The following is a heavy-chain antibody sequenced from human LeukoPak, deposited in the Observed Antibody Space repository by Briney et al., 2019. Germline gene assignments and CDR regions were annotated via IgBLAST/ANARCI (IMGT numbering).Heavy chain of an antibody. CDR2: ISGSGGST. CDR3: SKDRVGASPHDAFDI. Sequence: PGGSLRLSCAASGFTFSSYGMSWVRQAPGKGLEWVSAISGSGGSTYYADSVRGRFTIFRDNSKNTLYLQMNTLRAEDTALYYCSKDRVGASPHDAFDIWGHGTMVTVSS. CDR1: GFTFSSYG. D-gene: IGHD1-26*01. V-gene: IGHV3-23*01. J-gene: IGHJ3*02.